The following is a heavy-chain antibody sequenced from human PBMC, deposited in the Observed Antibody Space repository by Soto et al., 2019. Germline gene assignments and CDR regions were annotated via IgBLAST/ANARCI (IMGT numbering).Heavy chain of an antibody. D-gene: IGHD2-15*01. Sequence: GGSLRLSCAASGFTFSSYWMHWVRQAPGKGLVWVSRINSGGSSTSYADSVKGRFTISRDNAKNTLYPQMNSLRAEDTAVYYCARDPVVVVADNWFDPWGQGTLVTVS. CDR2: INSGGSST. V-gene: IGHV3-74*01. CDR3: ARDPVVVVADNWFDP. J-gene: IGHJ5*02. CDR1: GFTFSSYW.